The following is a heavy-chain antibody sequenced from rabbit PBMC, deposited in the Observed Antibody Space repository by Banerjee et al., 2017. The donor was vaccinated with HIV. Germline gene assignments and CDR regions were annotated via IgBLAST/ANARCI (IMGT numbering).Heavy chain of an antibody. CDR2: IDAGRTGTT. V-gene: IGHV1S45*01. CDR1: GFSFSSGYW. CDR3: ARRSSIYATTGGACDV. J-gene: IGHJ4*01. D-gene: IGHD6-1*01. Sequence: QEQLVESGGGLVQPEGSLTLTCTASGFSFSSGYWMCWVRQAPGKGLEWIGCIDAGRTGTTYFAIWATGRFTISKTSSTTVTLQMTSLTAADTATYFCARRSSIYATTGGACDVWGPGTLVTVS.